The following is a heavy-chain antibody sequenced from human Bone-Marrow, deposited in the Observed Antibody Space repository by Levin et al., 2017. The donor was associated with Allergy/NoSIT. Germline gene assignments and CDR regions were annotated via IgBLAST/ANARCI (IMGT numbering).Heavy chain of an antibody. J-gene: IGHJ6*02. V-gene: IGHV3-11*05. CDR3: ARESGQLGYYNYYGMDV. Sequence: GGSLRLSCAASGFTISDYYMSWIRQAPGKGLEWVSYIRSSSSYTNHADFVEGRFTISRDNAKDSLFLQMNSLRAEDTAVYYCARESGQLGYYNYYGMDVWGQGTTVTVSS. D-gene: IGHD6-13*01. CDR2: IRSSSSYT. CDR1: GFTISDYY.